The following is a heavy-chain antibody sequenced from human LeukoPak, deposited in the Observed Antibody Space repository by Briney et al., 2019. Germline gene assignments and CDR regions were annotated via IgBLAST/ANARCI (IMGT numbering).Heavy chain of an antibody. J-gene: IGHJ4*02. CDR3: ARAPRPLPYYDSRGY. Sequence: VASVKVSCKASGYTFTSYGISWVRQAPGQGLEWMGWISAYNGNTNYAQKFQGRVTMTRNTSISTAYMELSSLRSEDTAVYYCARAPRPLPYYDSRGYWGQGTLVTVSS. CDR2: ISAYNGNT. V-gene: IGHV1-18*01. D-gene: IGHD3-22*01. CDR1: GYTFTSYG.